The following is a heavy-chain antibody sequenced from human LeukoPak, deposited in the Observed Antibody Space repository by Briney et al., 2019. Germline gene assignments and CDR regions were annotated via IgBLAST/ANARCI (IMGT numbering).Heavy chain of an antibody. CDR3: ARDMYYYGSGSCD. CDR2: ISSSSYI. CDR1: GFTFSSYS. D-gene: IGHD3-10*01. Sequence: PGGSLRLSCAASGFTFSSYSMNWVRQAPGKGLEWVSSISSSSYIYYADSVKGRFTISRDNAKNSLYLQMNSLRAEDTAVYYCARDMYYYGSGSCDWGQGTLVTVSS. J-gene: IGHJ4*02. V-gene: IGHV3-21*01.